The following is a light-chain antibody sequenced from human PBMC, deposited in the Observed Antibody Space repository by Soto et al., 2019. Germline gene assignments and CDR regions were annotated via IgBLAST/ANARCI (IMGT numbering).Light chain of an antibody. CDR2: KAS. J-gene: IGKJ1*01. CDR3: QQYNSYPT. Sequence: IQMTQSTSTLSASVGDRVTITCRASQSISSWLAWYQQKPGKAPKLLIYKASSLESGVPSRFSGSGSGTEFTLTISSLQPDDFATYYCQQYNSYPTFGQGTKVDI. V-gene: IGKV1-5*03. CDR1: QSISSW.